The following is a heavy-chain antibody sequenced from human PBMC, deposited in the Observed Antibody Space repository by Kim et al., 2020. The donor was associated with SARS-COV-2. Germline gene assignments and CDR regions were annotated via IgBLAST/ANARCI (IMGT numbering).Heavy chain of an antibody. V-gene: IGHV4-59*12. D-gene: IGHD3-22*01. CDR1: GGSISSYY. Sequence: SETLSLTCTVSGGSISSYYWSWIRQPPGKGLEWIGYINYSGSTNYNPSLKSRVTISVDTSKNQFSLKLSSVTAADTAVYYCARDGYYDSSGHFDYWGQGT. CDR3: ARDGYYDSSGHFDY. CDR2: INYSGST. J-gene: IGHJ4*02.